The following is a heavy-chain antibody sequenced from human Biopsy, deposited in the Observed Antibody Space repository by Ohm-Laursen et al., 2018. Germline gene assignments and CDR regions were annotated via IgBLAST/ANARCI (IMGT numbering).Heavy chain of an antibody. J-gene: IGHJ6*02. CDR1: GGSMSDHY. V-gene: IGHV4-59*11. D-gene: IGHD6-19*01. CDR2: IYYTGKT. Sequence: GTLSLTCTVSGGSMSDHYWSWLRQTPGKGLEWLGYIYYTGKTTYNPSLESRITISVDTSKNKFSLQPDSMTAADTAVYYCGRVWLWRGYGMDVWGQGTTVTVSS. CDR3: GRVWLWRGYGMDV.